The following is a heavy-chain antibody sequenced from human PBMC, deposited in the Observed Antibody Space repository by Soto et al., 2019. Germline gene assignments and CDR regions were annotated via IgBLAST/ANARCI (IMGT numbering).Heavy chain of an antibody. D-gene: IGHD2-2*01. Sequence: QVQLVQSGAEVKKPGSSVKVSCKASGGTFSSYAISWVRQAPGQGLEWMGGIIPIFGTANYAQKFRGRVTITADESTSTAYMELSSLRSEDTAVYYCARDRGIVVVPASHGAFDIWGQGTMVTVSS. V-gene: IGHV1-69*01. J-gene: IGHJ3*02. CDR1: GGTFSSYA. CDR3: ARDRGIVVVPASHGAFDI. CDR2: IIPIFGTA.